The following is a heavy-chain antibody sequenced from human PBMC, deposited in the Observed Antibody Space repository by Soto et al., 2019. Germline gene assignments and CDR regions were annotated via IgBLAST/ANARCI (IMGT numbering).Heavy chain of an antibody. D-gene: IGHD3-10*01. Sequence: ASVKVSCKASGYTFTSYGISWVRQAPGQGLEWMGWISAYNGNTNYAQKLQGRVTMTTDTSTSTAYMELRSLRSDDTAVYYCARDMYYYGSGSWYYYYGMDVWGQGTKVTVS. J-gene: IGHJ6*02. CDR3: ARDMYYYGSGSWYYYYGMDV. CDR1: GYTFTSYG. CDR2: ISAYNGNT. V-gene: IGHV1-18*01.